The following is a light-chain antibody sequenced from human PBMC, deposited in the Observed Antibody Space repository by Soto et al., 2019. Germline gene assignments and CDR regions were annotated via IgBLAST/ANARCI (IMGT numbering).Light chain of an antibody. V-gene: IGKV4-1*01. CDR3: QQYYSSPRT. Sequence: DIVMTQSPDSLAVSLGERATINCKSSQSVLYSSNNKNYLAWYQQKPGQPPNLLIYWASTRKSGVPARFSGSGSGTDFTLTISSLQAEDVAVYYCQQYYSSPRTFGQGTKVEIK. CDR1: QSVLYSSNNKNY. J-gene: IGKJ1*01. CDR2: WAS.